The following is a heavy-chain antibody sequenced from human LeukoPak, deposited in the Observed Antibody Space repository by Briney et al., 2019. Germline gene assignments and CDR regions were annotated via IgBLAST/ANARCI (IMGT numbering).Heavy chain of an antibody. CDR3: AKSGLNRFDY. V-gene: IGHV3-23*01. CDR2: IAVSGNT. D-gene: IGHD2-15*01. Sequence: PGGSLRLSCAASGFTFSNFAMSWVRQAPGKGLEWVTAIAVSGNTYYEESVKGRFTISRDNSKNTLYLQMNSLRAEDTAVYYCAKSGLNRFDYWGQGTLVTVSS. CDR1: GFTFSNFA. J-gene: IGHJ4*02.